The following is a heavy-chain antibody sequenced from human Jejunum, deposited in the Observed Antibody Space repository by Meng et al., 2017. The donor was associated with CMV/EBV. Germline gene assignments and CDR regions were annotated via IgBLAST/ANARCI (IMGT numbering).Heavy chain of an antibody. J-gene: IGHJ4*02. CDR1: GYVLSDFY. D-gene: IGHD2-15*01. V-gene: IGHV1-46*01. CDR3: ARRFCSGHTCSLDY. Sequence: KTSGYVLSDFYIQWVRQAPGQGLEWMGNIGPTGGSTEYAQAVQGRVRMTRDTSTSTFYMELSSLKSDDTAIYYCARRFCSGHTCSLDYWGQGTLVTVSS. CDR2: IGPTGGST.